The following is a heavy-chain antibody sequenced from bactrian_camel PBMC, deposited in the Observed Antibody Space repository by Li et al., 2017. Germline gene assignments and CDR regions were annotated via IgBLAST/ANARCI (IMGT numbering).Heavy chain of an antibody. V-gene: IGHV3S55*01. CDR3: ATSAQYDTTFNPTLNPSRYRY. J-gene: IGHJ4*01. CDR2: LKHDGTT. Sequence: HVQLVESGGDSAQVGGSLTLSCVDSANYVHGANCMAWFRQPPGKDREGVATLKHDGTTFYAEFAKGRFTISKDRSKNTLYLQMNSLKAEDTDMYYCATSAQYDTTFNPTLNPSRYRYWGQGTQVTVS. D-gene: IGHD2*01. CDR1: ANYVHGANC.